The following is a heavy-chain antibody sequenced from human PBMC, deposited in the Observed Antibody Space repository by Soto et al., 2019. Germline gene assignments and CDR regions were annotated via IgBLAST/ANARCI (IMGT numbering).Heavy chain of an antibody. CDR3: ARDVYCSSTSCSESYGMDV. CDR2: ISYDGSNQ. V-gene: IGHV3-30-3*01. D-gene: IGHD2-2*01. Sequence: QVQLVESGGGVVQPGRSLRLSCAASGFTFSSYAMHWVRQAPVKGLEWVAVISYDGSNQYYADSVKGRFTISRDNSKNTLYLQMNSLRAEDTAVYYCARDVYCSSTSCSESYGMDVWGQGTTVTVSS. CDR1: GFTFSSYA. J-gene: IGHJ6*02.